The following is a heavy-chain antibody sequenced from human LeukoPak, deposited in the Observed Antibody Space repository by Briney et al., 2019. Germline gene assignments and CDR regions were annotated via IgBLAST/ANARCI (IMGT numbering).Heavy chain of an antibody. Sequence: SETLSLTCTVPGVSISSYYWSWLRQPAGKGLEGIGRIYTSGSTNYNASLKSRVSMSVDTSKNQFSLKLSSVTAADTAVFYCARENSGSYREFDYWGQGTLVTVS. CDR3: ARENSGSYREFDY. CDR1: GVSISSYY. D-gene: IGHD1-26*01. CDR2: IYTSGST. V-gene: IGHV4-4*07. J-gene: IGHJ4*02.